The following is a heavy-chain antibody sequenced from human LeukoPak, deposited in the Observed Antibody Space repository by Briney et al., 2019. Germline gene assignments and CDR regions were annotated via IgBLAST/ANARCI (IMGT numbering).Heavy chain of an antibody. D-gene: IGHD6-6*01. CDR3: ARDPRGGYSSSSGELDY. Sequence: ASVKVSCKASGDTFTSDGISWGREAPGRGLEWLGGIGAYNGNTNYAQKLQCRVTMTTDTSTSTAYMELRSLRSDDTAVYYCARDPRGGYSSSSGELDYWGQGTLVTVSS. CDR1: GDTFTSDG. J-gene: IGHJ4*02. CDR2: IGAYNGNT. V-gene: IGHV1-18*01.